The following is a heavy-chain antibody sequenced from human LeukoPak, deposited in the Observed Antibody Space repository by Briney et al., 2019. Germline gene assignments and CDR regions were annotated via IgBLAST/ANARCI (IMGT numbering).Heavy chain of an antibody. V-gene: IGHV3-23*01. CDR3: AKGSRIDDFWSGSKPDAFDI. CDR2: ISGSGGST. CDR1: GFTFSSYG. Sequence: PGGTLRLSCAASGFTFSSYGMSWVRQAPGKGLEWVSAISGSGGSTYHADSVKGRFTISRDNSKNTLYLQMNSLRAEDTAVYYCAKGSRIDDFWSGSKPDAFDIWGQGTMVTVSS. D-gene: IGHD3-3*01. J-gene: IGHJ3*02.